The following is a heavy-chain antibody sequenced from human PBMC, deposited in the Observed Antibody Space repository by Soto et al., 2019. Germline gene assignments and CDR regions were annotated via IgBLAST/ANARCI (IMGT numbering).Heavy chain of an antibody. D-gene: IGHD3-3*01. Sequence: QVQLQESGPGLVKPSETLSLTCTVSGGSVSSGSYYWSWIRQPPGKGLEWIGYIYYSGSTNYNPSLKSRVTISVDTAKTQFSLKLSSVTTADTAVYYCARGVVIGLLDYWGQGTLVTVSS. CDR3: ARGVVIGLLDY. CDR2: IYYSGST. V-gene: IGHV4-61*01. J-gene: IGHJ4*02. CDR1: GGSVSSGSYY.